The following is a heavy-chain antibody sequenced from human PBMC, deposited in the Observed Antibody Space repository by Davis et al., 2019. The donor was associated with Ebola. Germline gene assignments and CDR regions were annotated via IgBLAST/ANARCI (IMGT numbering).Heavy chain of an antibody. CDR2: INHSGST. D-gene: IGHD2/OR15-2a*01. J-gene: IGHJ6*04. CDR3: ARAQTTSYYGMDV. CDR1: GFSFSSY. Sequence: ESLKISCAASGFSFSSYWSWIRQPPGKGLEWFGEINHSGSTNYNPSLKSRVTISVDTSKNQFSLKVSSVTTADTAVYYGARAQTTSYYGMDVWGKGTTVTVSS. V-gene: IGHV4-34*01.